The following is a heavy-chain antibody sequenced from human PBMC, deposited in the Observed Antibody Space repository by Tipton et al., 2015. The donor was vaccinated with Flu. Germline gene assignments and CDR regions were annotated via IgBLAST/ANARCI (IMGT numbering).Heavy chain of an antibody. V-gene: IGHV5-51*03. Sequence: VQLVQSGAEVKKPGESLKIPCKGSGYSFPSYWIGWVRQMPGKGLEWIGNIFRTGNTYRNPSLKSRVTISIDTSKKQFSLKVFSVTAADTAVYYCARRDYSNYVSDPKSWFDPWGQGILVTVSS. CDR1: GYSFPSYW. D-gene: IGHD4-11*01. J-gene: IGHJ5*02. CDR3: ARRDYSNYVSDPKSWFDP. CDR2: IFRTGNTY.